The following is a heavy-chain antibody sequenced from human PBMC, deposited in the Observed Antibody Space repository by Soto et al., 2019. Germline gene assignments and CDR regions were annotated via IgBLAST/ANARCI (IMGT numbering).Heavy chain of an antibody. CDR3: AKDPGGQAVALDY. V-gene: IGHV3-30*18. D-gene: IGHD6-19*01. CDR2: ISYDGSNK. Sequence: QVPLVESGGGVVQPGRSLRLSCAASGFTFSSYGMHWVRQAPGKGLERVAVISYDGSNKYYADSVKGRFTISRDNSKNARYLHMNSLGAEDTAVYYCAKDPGGQAVALDYWGQGTLVTVSS. J-gene: IGHJ4*02. CDR1: GFTFSSYG.